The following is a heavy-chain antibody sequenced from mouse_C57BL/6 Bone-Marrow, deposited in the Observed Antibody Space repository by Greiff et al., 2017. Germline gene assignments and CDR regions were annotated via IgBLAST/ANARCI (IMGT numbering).Heavy chain of an antibody. J-gene: IGHJ2*01. CDR2: IDPENGDT. Sequence: VQLQQSGAELVRPGASVKLSCTASGFNIKDDYMHWVKQRPEQGLEWIGWIDPENGDTEYASKFQGKAPITADTSSNTAYLQLSSLTSEDTAVYYCTTHYGSSYYFDYWGQGTTLTVSS. CDR3: TTHYGSSYYFDY. V-gene: IGHV14-4*01. D-gene: IGHD1-1*01. CDR1: GFNIKDDY.